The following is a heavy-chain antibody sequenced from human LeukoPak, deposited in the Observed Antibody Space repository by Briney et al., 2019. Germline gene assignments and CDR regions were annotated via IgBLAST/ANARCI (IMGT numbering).Heavy chain of an antibody. J-gene: IGHJ5*02. CDR1: GGSISSYY. D-gene: IGHD3-10*01. CDR3: ARGGYYGSGNDFRFDP. Sequence: SETLSLTCTVSGGSISSYYWSWIRQPPGKGLEWIGYIYYSGYTNYNPSLKSRVTISVETSKNQFSLKLKSVTAADTAVYYCARGGYYGSGNDFRFDPWGQGTLVTVSS. CDR2: IYYSGYT. V-gene: IGHV4-59*01.